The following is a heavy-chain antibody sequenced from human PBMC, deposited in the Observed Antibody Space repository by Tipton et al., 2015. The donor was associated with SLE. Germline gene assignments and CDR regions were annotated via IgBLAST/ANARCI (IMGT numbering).Heavy chain of an antibody. V-gene: IGHV4-31*03. CDR1: GDSISSDDYY. J-gene: IGHJ4*02. D-gene: IGHD3-22*01. CDR3: ARDEYRYDGTGYHLLGHFDY. Sequence: TLSLTCTVSGDSISSDDYYWSWIRQHPGKGLEWIGHISHSGSTHYNPSLRSRLTISLDTSKNQFSLNLRSLSAADTAVYYCARDEYRYDGTGYHLLGHFDYWGQGTLVTVSS. CDR2: ISHSGST.